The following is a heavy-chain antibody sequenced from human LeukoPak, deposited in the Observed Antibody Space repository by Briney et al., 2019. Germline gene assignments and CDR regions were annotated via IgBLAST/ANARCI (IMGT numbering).Heavy chain of an antibody. D-gene: IGHD5-24*01. V-gene: IGHV4-59*01. CDR3: ARDGRDGSNSAFDY. CDR1: GGSISSYY. CDR2: IYYSGST. Sequence: SETLSLTCTVSGGSISSYYWSWIRQPPGKGLEWIGYIYYSGSTNYNPCLKSRVTISVDTSKNQFSLKLSSVTAADTAVYYCARDGRDGSNSAFDYWGQGTLVTVSS. J-gene: IGHJ4*02.